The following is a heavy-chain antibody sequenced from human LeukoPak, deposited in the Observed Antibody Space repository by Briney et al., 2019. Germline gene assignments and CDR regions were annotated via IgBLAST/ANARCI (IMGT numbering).Heavy chain of an antibody. CDR1: GFTFSSYG. V-gene: IGHV3-30*02. J-gene: IGHJ4*02. D-gene: IGHD3-22*01. CDR2: IRYDGSNK. CDR3: AKAGYYDSSGYFNFDY. Sequence: GGSLRLSCAASGFTFSSYGMHWVRQAPGKGLEWVAFIRYDGSNKYYADSVKGRFTISRDNSKNTLYLQMNSLRAEDTAVYYCAKAGYYDSSGYFNFDYWGQGTLVTVSS.